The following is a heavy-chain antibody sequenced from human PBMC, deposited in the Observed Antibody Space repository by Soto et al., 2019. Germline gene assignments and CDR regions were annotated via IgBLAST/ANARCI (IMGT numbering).Heavy chain of an antibody. CDR2: ISDTGSSH. Sequence: WGSLRLSCVGSGFPFSSYGMHWVRQAPGKGLECVAVISDTGSSHYYAASVEGRFTISRENSKNTLSLHMDRLRVEETAVYYCSKDRGGDCPDNSCYFGADYWGQGTPVTGSS. CDR3: SKDRGGDCPDNSCYFGADY. J-gene: IGHJ4*02. V-gene: IGHV3-30*18. CDR1: GFPFSSYG. D-gene: IGHD2-2*01.